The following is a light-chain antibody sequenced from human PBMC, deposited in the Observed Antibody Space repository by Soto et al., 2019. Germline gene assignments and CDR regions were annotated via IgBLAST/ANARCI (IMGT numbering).Light chain of an antibody. J-gene: IGLJ2*01. CDR1: SSNIGTYY. CDR2: DNN. Sequence: QSVLTQPPSVSAAPGQKVTISCSGSSSNIGTYYVSWYQHVPGTAPKLLIYDNNERPSGIPDRFSGSKSGTSATLGITGLQTEDEADYHCGTWDSSLSAVVFGGWTKLTVL. V-gene: IGLV1-51*01. CDR3: GTWDSSLSAVV.